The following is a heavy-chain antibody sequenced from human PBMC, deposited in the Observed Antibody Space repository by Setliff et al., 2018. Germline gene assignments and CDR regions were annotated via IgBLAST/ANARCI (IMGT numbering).Heavy chain of an antibody. CDR2: INPNSGGT. CDR1: GYTFTGYY. V-gene: IGHV1-2*04. J-gene: IGHJ4*02. Sequence: ASVKVSCKASGYTFTGYYMHWVRQAPGQGLEWMGWINPNSGGTNYAQKFQGWVTMTRDTSISTAYMELSSLRSEDTAVYYCARGDVYSGSYYHFDYWGQGTLVTVSS. CDR3: ARGDVYSGSYYHFDY. D-gene: IGHD1-26*01.